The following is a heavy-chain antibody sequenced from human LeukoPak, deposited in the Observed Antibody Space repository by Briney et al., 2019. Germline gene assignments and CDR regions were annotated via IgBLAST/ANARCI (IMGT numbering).Heavy chain of an antibody. CDR2: IYYSGST. D-gene: IGHD1-26*01. Sequence: SETLSLTCTVSGGSISSYYWSWIRQPPGKGLEWIGYIYYSGSTNYNPSLKSRVTISVDTSKNQFSLKLSSVTAADTAVYYCAREGGGSYYGDAFDIWGQGTMVTVSS. J-gene: IGHJ3*02. V-gene: IGHV4-59*01. CDR3: AREGGGSYYGDAFDI. CDR1: GGSISSYY.